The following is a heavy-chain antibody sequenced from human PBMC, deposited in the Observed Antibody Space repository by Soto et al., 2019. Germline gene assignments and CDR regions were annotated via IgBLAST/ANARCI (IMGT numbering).Heavy chain of an antibody. D-gene: IGHD4-17*01. Sequence: GVSLRLSCTASGFTVRSNYMSWVRQAPGKGLDWVSVIYSCGSTYYGDSVKGRFTISTXXXXNXXXLXMXXLRXGXTAVYYCARDYYGDYTHWGQGTLVTVSS. CDR2: IYSCGST. CDR3: ARDYYGDYTH. CDR1: GFTVRSNY. J-gene: IGHJ4*02. V-gene: IGHV3-53*01.